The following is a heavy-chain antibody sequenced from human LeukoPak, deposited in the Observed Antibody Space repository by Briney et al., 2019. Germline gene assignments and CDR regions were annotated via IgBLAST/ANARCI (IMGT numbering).Heavy chain of an antibody. Sequence: GGSLRLSCAASGFTFSSYSINWVRQAPGKGLEWVSSISSNSSYIYYADSVKGRFTISRDNAKNSLYLQMNSLRAEDTAVYCCAREPTNYDFWSGYLNYYYGMDVWGQGTTVTVSS. CDR1: GFTFSSYS. CDR3: AREPTNYDFWSGYLNYYYGMDV. CDR2: ISSNSSYI. V-gene: IGHV3-21*01. D-gene: IGHD3-3*01. J-gene: IGHJ6*02.